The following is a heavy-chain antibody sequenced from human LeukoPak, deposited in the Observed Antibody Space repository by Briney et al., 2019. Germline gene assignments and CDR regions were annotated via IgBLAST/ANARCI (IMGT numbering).Heavy chain of an antibody. CDR2: INHSGST. V-gene: IGHV4-34*01. CDR3: ARGWKDHPHDSSGYYYFDY. CDR1: GGSFSGYY. J-gene: IGHJ4*02. Sequence: SETLSLTCAVYGGSFSGYYWSWIRQPPGKGLEWIGEINHSGSTNYNPSLKSRVTISVDTSKNQFSLKLSSVTAADTAVYYCARGWKDHPHDSSGYYYFDYWGQGTLVTVSS. D-gene: IGHD3-22*01.